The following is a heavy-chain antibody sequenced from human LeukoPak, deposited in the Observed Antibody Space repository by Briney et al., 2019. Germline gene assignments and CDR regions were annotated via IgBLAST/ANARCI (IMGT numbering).Heavy chain of an antibody. V-gene: IGHV3-23*01. CDR1: GFTFSSYA. CDR2: LSGSGGST. CDR3: ARRGYYYDNSGDYYFDY. Sequence: PGDSLRLSCAASGFTFSSYAMSWVRQAPGKGLEWVSALSGSGGSTYYADSVKGRFTISRDNSKNTLYLQMNSLRAEDTAVYYCARRGYYYDNSGDYYFDYWGQGTLVT. J-gene: IGHJ4*02. D-gene: IGHD3-22*01.